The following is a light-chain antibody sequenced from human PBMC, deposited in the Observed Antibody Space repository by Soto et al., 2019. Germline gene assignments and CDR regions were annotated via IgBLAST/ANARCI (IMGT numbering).Light chain of an antibody. J-gene: IGKJ1*01. Sequence: DIQLTQSPSFLSASVGARVTITCRASQSISSWLAWYQQKPGKAPKLMIYDASSLESGVPSRFSGSGSGTEFTLTISSLQPDDVATYYCQQYNSYSWTLGQGTKVDIK. CDR3: QQYNSYSWT. CDR1: QSISSW. CDR2: DAS. V-gene: IGKV1-5*01.